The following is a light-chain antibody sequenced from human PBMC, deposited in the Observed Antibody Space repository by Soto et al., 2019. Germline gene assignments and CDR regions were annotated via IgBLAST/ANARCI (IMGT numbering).Light chain of an antibody. Sequence: QSALTQPRSVSGSPGQSVTISCTGTSSDVGGYNYVSWYQQHPGKAPKLMIYDVSKRPSGVPDRFSGPKSGNTASLTISGLQAEDEADYYCCSYAGSYTFLVFGGGTKVTVL. V-gene: IGLV2-11*01. J-gene: IGLJ2*01. CDR3: CSYAGSYTFLV. CDR1: SSDVGGYNY. CDR2: DVS.